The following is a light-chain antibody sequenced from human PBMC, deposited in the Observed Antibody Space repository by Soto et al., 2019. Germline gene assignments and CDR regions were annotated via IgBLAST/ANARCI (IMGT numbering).Light chain of an antibody. CDR1: QSISTW. Sequence: DLQMTQSPSTLSASVGDRVTITCRASQSISTWLAWYQQKPGKAPKLLIYTASNLERGVPSRLSGSGSGTEFTLTISSLQPDDFATYYCQQHNSYPRTFGQGTKVEIK. CDR3: QQHNSYPRT. V-gene: IGKV1-5*03. J-gene: IGKJ1*01. CDR2: TAS.